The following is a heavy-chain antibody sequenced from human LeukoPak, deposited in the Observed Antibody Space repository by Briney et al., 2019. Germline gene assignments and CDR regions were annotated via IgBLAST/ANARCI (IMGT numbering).Heavy chain of an antibody. V-gene: IGHV3-30*02. CDR2: IRYDGSNK. D-gene: IGHD6-13*01. CDR1: GFTFSSYG. CDR3: TRPLGAAAGTYFDP. J-gene: IGHJ5*02. Sequence: PGGSLRLSCAASGFTFSSYGMHWVRQAPGKGLEWVAFIRYDGSNKYYADSVKGRFTISRDNSKNTLYLQMNSLRAEDTAVYYCTRPLGAAAGTYFDPWGQGTLVTVS.